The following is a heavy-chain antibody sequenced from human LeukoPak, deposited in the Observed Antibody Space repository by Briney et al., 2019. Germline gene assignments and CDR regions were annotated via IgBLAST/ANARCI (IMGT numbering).Heavy chain of an antibody. Sequence: GGSLRLSCAASGFTFSSYAMHWVRQAPGKGLEWVAVISYDGSNKYYADSVKGRFTISRDNSKNTLYLQMNSLRAEDTAVYYCARAREPSRLRGIAAAADYWGQGTLVTVSS. CDR1: GFTFSSYA. CDR2: ISYDGSNK. CDR3: ARAREPSRLRGIAAAADY. V-gene: IGHV3-30-3*01. J-gene: IGHJ4*02. D-gene: IGHD6-13*01.